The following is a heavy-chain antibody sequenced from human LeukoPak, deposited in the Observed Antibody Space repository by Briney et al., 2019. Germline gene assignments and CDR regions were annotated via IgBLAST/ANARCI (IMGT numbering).Heavy chain of an antibody. CDR1: GGTFSSYA. Sequence: ASVKVSCKASGGTFSSYAISWVRQAPGQGLEWMGGIIPIFGTANYAQKFQGRVTITADESTSTAYMELSSLRSEDTAVCYCARVEDYDILTGLDLPWGQGTLVTVSS. CDR3: ARVEDYDILTGLDLP. V-gene: IGHV1-69*13. D-gene: IGHD3-9*01. J-gene: IGHJ5*02. CDR2: IIPIFGTA.